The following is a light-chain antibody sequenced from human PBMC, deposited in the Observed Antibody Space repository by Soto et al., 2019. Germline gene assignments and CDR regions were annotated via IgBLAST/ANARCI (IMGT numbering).Light chain of an antibody. CDR2: GAS. Sequence: EIVMTQSPATLSVSPGERATLSCRASQSVSSNLAWYQQIRGQAPRLLIYGASTRATGIPARFSGSGSGTEFPPTISRLEPEDFAVYYCQQYGSSGTFGQGTKVDIK. CDR3: QQYGSSGT. V-gene: IGKV3-15*01. J-gene: IGKJ1*01. CDR1: QSVSSN.